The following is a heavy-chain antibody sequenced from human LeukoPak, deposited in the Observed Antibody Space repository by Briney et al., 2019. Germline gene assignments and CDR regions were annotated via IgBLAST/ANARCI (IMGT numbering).Heavy chain of an antibody. Sequence: GGSLRLSCAASGFSFDDYGMHWVRQAPGKGLEYVSGISSNGGSTWYAGSVKGRFTISRDNPKNTVNLQLGSLRIEDTAVYHCARMTLYGSGTVHWGQGILVTVSS. V-gene: IGHV3-64*02. CDR3: ARMTLYGSGTVH. CDR1: GFSFDDYG. D-gene: IGHD3-10*01. CDR2: ISSNGGST. J-gene: IGHJ4*02.